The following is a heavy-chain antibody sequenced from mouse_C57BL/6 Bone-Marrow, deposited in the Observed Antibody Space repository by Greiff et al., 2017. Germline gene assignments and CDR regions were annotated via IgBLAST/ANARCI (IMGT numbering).Heavy chain of an antibody. V-gene: IGHV1-5*01. D-gene: IGHD1-1*01. Sequence: EVQLQQSGTVLARPGASVKMSCKTSGYTFTSYWMHWVKQRPGQGLEWIGAIYPGNSDTSYNQKFKGKDKLTAVTSASTAYMELSSLTNEDSAVYYCTRIGYGSSWGFAYWGQGTLVTVSA. CDR3: TRIGYGSSWGFAY. CDR1: GYTFTSYW. J-gene: IGHJ3*01. CDR2: IYPGNSDT.